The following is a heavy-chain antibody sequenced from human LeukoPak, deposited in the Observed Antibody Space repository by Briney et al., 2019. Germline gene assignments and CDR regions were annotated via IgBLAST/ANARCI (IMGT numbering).Heavy chain of an antibody. V-gene: IGHV4-39*07. D-gene: IGHD3-22*01. CDR3: ARVNYYDSSGAYYYVDV. CDR2: MCYTGST. J-gene: IGHJ6*03. Sequence: SETLSLTCTVSGGSINSCRYYWGWIRQPPGKGLEWIGSMCYTGSTYYNPSLKSRVTISIDTSKSQFSLKLSSVTAADTAVYYCARVNYYDSSGAYYYVDVWGRGTTVTVSS. CDR1: GGSINSCRYY.